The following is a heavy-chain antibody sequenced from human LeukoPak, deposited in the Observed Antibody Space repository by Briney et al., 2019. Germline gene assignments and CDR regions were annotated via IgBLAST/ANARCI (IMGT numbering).Heavy chain of an antibody. D-gene: IGHD6-13*01. CDR1: GYTFTNYD. J-gene: IGHJ4*02. Sequence: ASVKVSCKASGYTFTNYDINWVRQATGQGLEWMGYMKPNSGDTGYAQKFQGRVTMTRDTSISTAYMELSRLRSDDTAVYYCASIGAAGTDDYWGQGTLVTVSS. CDR3: ASIGAAGTDDY. V-gene: IGHV1-8*01. CDR2: MKPNSGDT.